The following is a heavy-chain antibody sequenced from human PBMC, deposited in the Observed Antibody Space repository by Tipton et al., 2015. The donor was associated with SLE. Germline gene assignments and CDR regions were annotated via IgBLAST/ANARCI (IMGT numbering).Heavy chain of an antibody. J-gene: IGHJ6*02. Sequence: TLSLTCTVSGGSISSSSYYWGWIRQPPGKGLEWIGSIYYSGSTYYNPSLKSRVTISVDTSKNQFSLKLSSVTAADTAVYYCARDPAALRGMDVWGQGTTVTVSS. D-gene: IGHD6-13*01. CDR2: IYYSGST. V-gene: IGHV4-39*07. CDR1: GGSISSSSYY. CDR3: ARDPAALRGMDV.